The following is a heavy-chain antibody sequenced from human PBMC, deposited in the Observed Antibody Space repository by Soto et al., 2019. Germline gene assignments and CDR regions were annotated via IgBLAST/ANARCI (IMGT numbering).Heavy chain of an antibody. Sequence: PSETLSLTCTVSGGSISSYYWSWIRQPPGKGLEWIGYIYYSGSTNYNPSLKSRVTISVDTSKNQFSLKLSSVTAADTAVYYCARVNSGYDYSYYYYMDVWGKGTTVTVSS. D-gene: IGHD5-12*01. CDR3: ARVNSGYDYSYYYYMDV. J-gene: IGHJ6*03. V-gene: IGHV4-59*01. CDR1: GGSISSYY. CDR2: IYYSGST.